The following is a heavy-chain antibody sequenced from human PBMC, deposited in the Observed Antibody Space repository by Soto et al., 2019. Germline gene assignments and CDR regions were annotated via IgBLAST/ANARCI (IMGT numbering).Heavy chain of an antibody. CDR3: AREDCITPTCYNWLDP. Sequence: QVQLVQSGAEVKKPGSSVKVSCKASGGTFSSNAISWVRQAPGQGREWMGGIIPIFGTTNYAQQFQGRVTITADESTSTAYMELSSLRSKDTALYYCAREDCITPTCYNWLDPWGQGTLVTVSS. J-gene: IGHJ5*02. CDR1: GGTFSSNA. V-gene: IGHV1-69*12. D-gene: IGHD2-15*01. CDR2: IIPIFGTT.